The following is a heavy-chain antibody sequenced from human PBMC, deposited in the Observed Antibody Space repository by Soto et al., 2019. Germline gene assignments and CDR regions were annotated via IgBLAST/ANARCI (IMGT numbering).Heavy chain of an antibody. J-gene: IGHJ4*02. CDR2: INSDSSTI. CDR1: GFTFRSYS. CDR3: TTTLRSTAYY. D-gene: IGHD1-1*01. V-gene: IGHV3-48*02. Sequence: HPGGSLRLSCAVSGFTFRSYSMNWVRQAPGKGLEWVSYINSDSSTIYYADSVKGRFTISRDNAKNSLFLQMDTLRDEDTAVYYCTTTLRSTAYYWGQGTLVTVSS.